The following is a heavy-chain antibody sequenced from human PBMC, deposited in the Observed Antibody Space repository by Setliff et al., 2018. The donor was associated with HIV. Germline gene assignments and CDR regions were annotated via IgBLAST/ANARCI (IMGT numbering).Heavy chain of an antibody. J-gene: IGHJ4*02. CDR1: GGPFSSYA. CDR2: IIPIFGTA. V-gene: IGHV1-69*13. CDR3: ARGPVYSSTIDY. Sequence: SVKVSCKASGGPFSSYAISWVRQAPGQGLEWMGGIIPIFGTANYAQKFQGRVTITADESTSTAYMELSSLSSEDTAVFYCARGPVYSSTIDYWGQGTRVTVSS. D-gene: IGHD6-13*01.